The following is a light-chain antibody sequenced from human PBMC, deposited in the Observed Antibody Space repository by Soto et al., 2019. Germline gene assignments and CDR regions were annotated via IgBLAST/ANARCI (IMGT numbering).Light chain of an antibody. J-gene: IGLJ1*01. CDR1: SSDVGGYNY. Sequence: QSALTQPASVSGSPGQSITISCAGTSSDVGGYNYVSWYQQQPGKAPKLMIYEVSSRPSGFSNRFSGSKSGNTASLTISGLQAEDEADYYCRSYTSSSTHGVIGTGTKLTVL. V-gene: IGLV2-14*01. CDR2: EVS. CDR3: RSYTSSSTHGV.